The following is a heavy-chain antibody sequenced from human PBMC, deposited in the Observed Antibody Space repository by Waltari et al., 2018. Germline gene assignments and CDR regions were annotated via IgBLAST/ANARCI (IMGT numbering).Heavy chain of an antibody. V-gene: IGHV3-20*01. J-gene: IGHJ4*02. CDR2: INWNGSST. Sequence: LQLQESGPGLVKPSETLSLTCTVSGGSISSSSYYWGWIRQPPGKGLEWVSGINWNGSSTGYADSVKGRFTISRDNAKNSLYLQMNSLRAEDTALYHCAREGAGSSWYVSYWGQGTLVTVSS. CDR1: GGSISSSSYY. D-gene: IGHD6-13*01. CDR3: AREGAGSSWYVSY.